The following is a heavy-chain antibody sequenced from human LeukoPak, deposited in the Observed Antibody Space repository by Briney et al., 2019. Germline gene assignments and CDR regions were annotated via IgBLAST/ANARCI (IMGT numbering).Heavy chain of an antibody. CDR2: ISSSSSYI. Sequence: GGSLRLSCAASGFTFSSYSMNWVRQAPGKGLEWVSSISSSSSYIYYADSVKGRFTISRDNAKNSLYLQMNSLRAEDTAVYYCASNGIVVVPAAPAGAGRDYWGQGTLVTVSS. CDR1: GFTFSSYS. V-gene: IGHV3-21*01. CDR3: ASNGIVVVPAAPAGAGRDY. J-gene: IGHJ4*02. D-gene: IGHD2-2*01.